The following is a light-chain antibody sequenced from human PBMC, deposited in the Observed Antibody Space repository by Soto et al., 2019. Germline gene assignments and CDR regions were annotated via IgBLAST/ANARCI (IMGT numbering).Light chain of an antibody. CDR1: QGISSY. J-gene: IGKJ5*01. V-gene: IGKV1-9*01. CDR2: AAS. CDR3: QQLLSYPIT. Sequence: DIQLTQSPSFLSASVGDRVTLTCPASQGISSYLAWYQQKPGKAPKLLIYAASTLQSGVPLRFSGSGSGTSFTLTISSLQPEDFATYYCQQLLSYPITFGQGTRLEIK.